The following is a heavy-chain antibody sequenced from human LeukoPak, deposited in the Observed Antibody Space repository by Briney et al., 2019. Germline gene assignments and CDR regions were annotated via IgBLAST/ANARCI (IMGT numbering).Heavy chain of an antibody. CDR3: AKDQKPDSGYDIDY. CDR2: IFGSGDST. J-gene: IGHJ4*02. CDR1: GFTISTYG. Sequence: GGSLSLSCAASGFTISTYGMNWVRQAPQKGLECVSVIFGSGDSTYYADSVKGRFTISRDRSKNTLYLEMHSLRADDTAVYYCAKDQKPDSGYDIDYWGQGTLVTVSS. V-gene: IGHV3-23*01. D-gene: IGHD5-12*01.